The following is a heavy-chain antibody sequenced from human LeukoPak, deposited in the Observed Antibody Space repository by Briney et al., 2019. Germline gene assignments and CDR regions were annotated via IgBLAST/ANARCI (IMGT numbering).Heavy chain of an antibody. D-gene: IGHD2-15*01. Sequence: ASVKVSCKASGYTFTGYYMHWVRQAPGQGLEWMGWINAGNGNTKYSQKFQGRVTITRDTSASTAYMELSSLRSEDTAVYYCARDSPRYCSGGSCYPLDYWGQGTLVTVSS. CDR3: ARDSPRYCSGGSCYPLDY. J-gene: IGHJ4*02. CDR2: INAGNGNT. CDR1: GYTFTGYY. V-gene: IGHV1-3*01.